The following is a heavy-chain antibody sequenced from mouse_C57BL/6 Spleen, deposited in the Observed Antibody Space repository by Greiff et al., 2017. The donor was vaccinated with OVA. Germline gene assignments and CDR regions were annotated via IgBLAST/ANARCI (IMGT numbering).Heavy chain of an antibody. CDR2: INPSNGGT. CDR1: GYTFTSYW. V-gene: IGHV1-53*01. Sequence: QVQLQQPGTELVKPGASVKLSCKASGYTFTSYWMHWVKQRPGQGLEWIGNINPSNGGTIYNEKFKSKATLTVDQSSSTAYMQLSSLTSEVSAVYAWARSRLPRESPWFAYWGQGTLVTVSA. CDR3: ARSRLPRESPWFAY. J-gene: IGHJ3*01. D-gene: IGHD5-5*01.